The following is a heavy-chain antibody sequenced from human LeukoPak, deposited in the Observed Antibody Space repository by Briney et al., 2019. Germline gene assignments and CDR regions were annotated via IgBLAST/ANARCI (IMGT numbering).Heavy chain of an antibody. J-gene: IGHJ4*02. CDR2: ISYDGSNK. CDR3: AKTEPVVRPAINCSGGSCYRGYSYGTFDY. CDR1: GFTFSSYA. D-gene: IGHD2-15*01. V-gene: IGHV3-30-3*02. Sequence: PGRSLRLSCAASGFTFSSYAMHWVRQAPGKGLEWVAVISYDGSNKYYADSVKGRFTISRDNSKNTLYLQMNSLRAEDTAVYYCAKTEPVVRPAINCSGGSCYRGYSYGTFDYWGQGTLVTVSS.